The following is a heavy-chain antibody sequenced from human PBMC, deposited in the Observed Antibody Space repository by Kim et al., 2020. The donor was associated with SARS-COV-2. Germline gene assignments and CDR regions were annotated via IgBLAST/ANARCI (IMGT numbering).Heavy chain of an antibody. CDR2: NT. V-gene: IGHV1-3*01. CDR3: ARWSVFTFDY. Sequence: NTKYSQKFQGRVTITRDTSASTAYMELSSLRSEDTAVYYCARWSVFTFDYWGQGTLVTVSS. J-gene: IGHJ4*02.